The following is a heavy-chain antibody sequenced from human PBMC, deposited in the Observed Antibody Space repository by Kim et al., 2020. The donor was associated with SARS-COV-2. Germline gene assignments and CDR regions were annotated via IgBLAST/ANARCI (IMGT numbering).Heavy chain of an antibody. CDR2: IYYSGST. CDR3: ARQSPGIIDY. CDR1: GGSISSSSYY. J-gene: IGHJ4*02. Sequence: SETLSLTCTVSGGSISSSSYYWGWIRQPPGKGLEWIGSIYYSGSTYYNPSLKSRVTISVDTSKNQFSLKLSSVTAADTAVYYCARQSPGIIDYWGQGTLVTVSS. D-gene: IGHD1-20*01. V-gene: IGHV4-39*01.